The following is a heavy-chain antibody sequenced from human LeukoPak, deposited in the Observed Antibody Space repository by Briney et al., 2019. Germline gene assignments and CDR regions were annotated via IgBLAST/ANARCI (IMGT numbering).Heavy chain of an antibody. V-gene: IGHV5-51*01. J-gene: IGHJ5*02. CDR3: ARYYCSGGSCYSADYNWFDP. Sequence: GESLKISCKGSGYRFTDYWIGWVRQKPGRGLEWMGIIYPGNSETRYSPSFQGQVTISVDKSINTAYLQRSSLKASDTAMYYCARYYCSGGSCYSADYNWFDPWGQGTLVTVSS. CDR2: IYPGNSET. D-gene: IGHD2-15*01. CDR1: GYRFTDYW.